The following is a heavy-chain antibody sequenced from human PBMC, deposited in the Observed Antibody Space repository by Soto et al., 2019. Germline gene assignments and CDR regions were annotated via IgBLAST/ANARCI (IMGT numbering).Heavy chain of an antibody. CDR2: ISGSGGST. D-gene: IGHD2-15*01. Sequence: EVQLLESGGGLVQPGGSLRLSCAASGFTFSSYAMSWVRQAPGKGLEWVSAISGSGGSTYYADSVKGRFTISRDNSKNTLYLQMNNLRAEDTAVYYCAKFGRGYCSGGSCYYYYYYMDVWGKGTTVTVSS. CDR1: GFTFSSYA. V-gene: IGHV3-23*01. CDR3: AKFGRGYCSGGSCYYYYYYMDV. J-gene: IGHJ6*03.